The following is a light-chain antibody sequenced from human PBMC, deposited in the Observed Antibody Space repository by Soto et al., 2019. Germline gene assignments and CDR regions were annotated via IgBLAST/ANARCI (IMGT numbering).Light chain of an antibody. CDR3: QQLNTYPPWT. J-gene: IGKJ1*01. CDR2: TAT. CDR1: QAISNY. Sequence: DIQLTQSPSFLSASVGDRVTITCRASQAISNYLAWYQQKPGKAPKLLIYTATTLQTGVPSRFSGSGSGTEFTLTISSLQAEDFADYYCQQLNTYPPWTFGKGTKVDI. V-gene: IGKV1-9*01.